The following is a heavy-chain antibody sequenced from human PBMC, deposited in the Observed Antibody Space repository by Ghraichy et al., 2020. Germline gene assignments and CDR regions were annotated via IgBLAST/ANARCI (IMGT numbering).Heavy chain of an antibody. D-gene: IGHD3-10*01. CDR2: ISWNSGSI. CDR1: GFTFDDYA. CDR3: AKDMRDGSGSYSNAGDDAFDI. V-gene: IGHV3-9*03. J-gene: IGHJ3*02. Sequence: SLRLSCAASGFTFDDYAMHWVRQAPGKGLEWVSGISWNSGSIGYADSVKGRFTISRDNAKNSLYLQMNSLRAEDMALYYCAKDMRDGSGSYSNAGDDAFDIWGQGTMVTVSS.